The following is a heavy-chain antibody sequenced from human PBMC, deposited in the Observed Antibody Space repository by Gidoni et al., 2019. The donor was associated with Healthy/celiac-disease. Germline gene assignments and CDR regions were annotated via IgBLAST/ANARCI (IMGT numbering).Heavy chain of an antibody. CDR1: GGSISSSSYY. CDR3: ARDRDGDSAGDV. Sequence: QLQLQESRPGLVKPSEPLSLTFTVSGGSISSSSYYCGWIRQPPGKGLEWIGSFYYWGRTYYNPSRKSRVTISVDTSKNQFSLKLSSVTAADTAVYYCARDRDGDSAGDVWGQGTTVTVSS. CDR2: FYYWGRT. D-gene: IGHD4-17*01. J-gene: IGHJ6*02. V-gene: IGHV4-39*07.